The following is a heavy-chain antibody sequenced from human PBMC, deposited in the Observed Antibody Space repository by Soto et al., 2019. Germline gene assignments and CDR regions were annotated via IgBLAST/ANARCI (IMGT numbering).Heavy chain of an antibody. CDR2: IYYSGST. Sequence: SETLSLTCTVSGGSISSSSYYWGWIRQPPGKGLEWIGSIYYSGSTYCNPSLKSRVTISVDTSKNQFSLKLSSVTAADTAVYYCARRYGGNLDYWGQGTLVTVSS. CDR3: ARRYGGNLDY. V-gene: IGHV4-39*01. CDR1: GGSISSSSYY. J-gene: IGHJ4*02. D-gene: IGHD1-26*01.